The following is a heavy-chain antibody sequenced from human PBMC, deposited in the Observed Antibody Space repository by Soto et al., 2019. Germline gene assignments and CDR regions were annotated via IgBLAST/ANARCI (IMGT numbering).Heavy chain of an antibody. V-gene: IGHV1-69*13. CDR1: GGTFSSYA. CDR2: IIPIFGTA. CDR3: ARDHPVGATDYFDY. D-gene: IGHD1-26*01. J-gene: IGHJ4*02. Sequence: VKVSCKASGGTFSSYAISWVRQAPGQGLEWMGGIIPIFGTANYAQKFQGRVTITADESTSTAYMELSSLRSEDTAVYYCARDHPVGATDYFDYWGQGTLVTVSS.